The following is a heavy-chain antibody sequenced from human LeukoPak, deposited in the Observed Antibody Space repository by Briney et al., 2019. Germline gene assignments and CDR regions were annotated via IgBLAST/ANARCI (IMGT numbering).Heavy chain of an antibody. CDR1: GFSVRTTY. V-gene: IGHV3-53*01. Sequence: GGSLRLSCAASGFSVRTTYMSWVRQAPGKGLEWVSVLYTGGGTDHADSVKGRFTISRDNSKNTLSLQMNSLRAEDTAVYYCARVEDCSGTSCYGENTDYWGQGTLVTVSS. CDR3: ARVEDCSGTSCYGENTDY. D-gene: IGHD2-2*01. J-gene: IGHJ4*02. CDR2: LYTGGGT.